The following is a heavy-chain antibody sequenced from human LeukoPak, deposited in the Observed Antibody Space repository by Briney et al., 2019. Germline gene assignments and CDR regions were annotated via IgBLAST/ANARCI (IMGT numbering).Heavy chain of an antibody. CDR2: IYLGDSDT. D-gene: IGHD6-13*01. J-gene: IGHJ4*02. V-gene: IGHV5-51*01. CDR1: GYSFTSYW. CDR3: ARRARGSSSSWHYFDY. Sequence: GESLKISCKGSGYSFTSYWIAWVRQMPGKGLEWMGIIYLGDSDTRYSPSFQGQVTISADKSISTAYLQWSSLKASDTAIFYCARRARGSSSSWHYFDYWGQGTLVTVSS.